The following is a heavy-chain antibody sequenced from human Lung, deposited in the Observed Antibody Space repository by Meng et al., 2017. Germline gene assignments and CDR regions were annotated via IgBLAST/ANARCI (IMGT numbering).Heavy chain of an antibody. V-gene: IGHV4-4*02. CDR3: ARDDSGYADFDS. CDR1: GGSLSSNNW. J-gene: IGHJ4*02. D-gene: IGHD3-22*01. Sequence: QVQLQESGPGLVKPSGTLSLTCAVSGGSLSSNNWWSWVRQTPGRGLEWIGEVYHSGSTNYNPSLKGRVIISVNNSKNQFSLKLTSVTAADTAVYYCARDDSGYADFDSWGQGTLVTVSS. CDR2: VYHSGST.